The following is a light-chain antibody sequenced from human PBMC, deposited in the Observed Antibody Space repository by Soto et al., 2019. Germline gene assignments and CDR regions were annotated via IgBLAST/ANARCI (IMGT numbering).Light chain of an antibody. CDR3: CSYALSSSYV. V-gene: IGLV2-23*01. J-gene: IGLJ1*01. CDR2: EGS. CDR1: SGDVGSYSH. Sequence: QSVLTQPASVSGSPGQSITIACPGTSGDVGSYSHVSWYQQHPGKAPRLIIYEGSKRPSGVSHRFSASRSEKTASLTISGLQAEDEAAYYCCSYALSSSYVFGTGTKVTVL.